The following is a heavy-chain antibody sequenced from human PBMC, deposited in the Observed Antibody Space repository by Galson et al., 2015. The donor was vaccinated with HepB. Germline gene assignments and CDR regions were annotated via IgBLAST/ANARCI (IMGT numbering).Heavy chain of an antibody. CDR2: IIPILGIA. D-gene: IGHD3-22*01. J-gene: IGHJ4*02. Sequence: SVKVSCKASGGTFSSYTISWVRQAPGQGLEWMGRIIPILGIANYAQKFQGRVTITADKSTSTAYMELSSLRSEDTAVYYCARAAYYYDSSGPGDYWGQGTLVTVSS. V-gene: IGHV1-69*02. CDR1: GGTFSSYT. CDR3: ARAAYYYDSSGPGDY.